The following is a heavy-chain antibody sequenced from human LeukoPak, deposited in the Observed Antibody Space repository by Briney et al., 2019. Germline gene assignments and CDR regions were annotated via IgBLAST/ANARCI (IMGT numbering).Heavy chain of an antibody. CDR3: ARKGNAFDI. J-gene: IGHJ3*02. CDR1: GFTFSNYW. V-gene: IGHV3-74*01. CDR2: INTDGSST. Sequence: GGSLRLSCAASGFTFSNYWMHWVRQAPGKGLVWVSRINTDGSSTDYADSVKGRFTISRDNAKNTLYLQMNSLRAEDTAVYYCARKGNAFDIWGQGTMVTVSS. D-gene: IGHD3-10*01.